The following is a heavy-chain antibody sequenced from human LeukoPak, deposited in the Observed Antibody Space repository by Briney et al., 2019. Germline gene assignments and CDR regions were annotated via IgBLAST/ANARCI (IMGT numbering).Heavy chain of an antibody. Sequence: GGSLRLSCAASGFTFSSYAMHWVRQAPGKGLEWVAVISYDGSNKYYADSVKGRFTISRDNSKNTLYLHMNSLRAEDTALYYCARDTSLEPPYFYYYMDVWGKGTTVTVSS. CDR2: ISYDGSNK. CDR3: ARDTSLEPPYFYYYMDV. J-gene: IGHJ6*03. CDR1: GFTFSSYA. D-gene: IGHD1-1*01. V-gene: IGHV3-30*04.